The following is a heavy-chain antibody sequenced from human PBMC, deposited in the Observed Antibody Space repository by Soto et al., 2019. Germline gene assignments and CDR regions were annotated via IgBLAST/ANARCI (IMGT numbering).Heavy chain of an antibody. Sequence: GGSLRLSCAASGFTFSSYSMNWVRQAPGKGLEWVSYISSSSSTIYYADSVKGRFTISRDNAKNSLYLQMNSLRDEDTAVYYCARYGWYYYDSSGYYPIDYWGQGTLVTVTS. V-gene: IGHV3-48*02. D-gene: IGHD3-22*01. CDR3: ARYGWYYYDSSGYYPIDY. CDR2: ISSSSSTI. J-gene: IGHJ4*02. CDR1: GFTFSSYS.